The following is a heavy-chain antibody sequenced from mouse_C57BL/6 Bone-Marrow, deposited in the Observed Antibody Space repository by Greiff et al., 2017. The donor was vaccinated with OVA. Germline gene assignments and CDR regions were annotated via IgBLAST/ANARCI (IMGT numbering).Heavy chain of an antibody. Sequence: VQLQQSGPGLVQPSQSLSITCTVSGFSLTSYGVHWVRQSPGKGLEWLGVIWRGGSTDYNAAFMSRLSITTDNSKSQVFIKMNSLQADDTAIYYCAKNFAYWSQGTLVTVSA. J-gene: IGHJ3*01. V-gene: IGHV2-5*01. CDR1: GFSLTSYG. CDR3: AKNFAY. CDR2: IWRGGST.